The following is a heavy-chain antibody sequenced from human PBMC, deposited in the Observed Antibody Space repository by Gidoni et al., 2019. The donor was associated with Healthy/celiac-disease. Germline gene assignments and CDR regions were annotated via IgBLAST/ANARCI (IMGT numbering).Heavy chain of an antibody. Sequence: EVQLFESGGGLVQPGGSLRLSCAAPGFTFSSYAMSWVRPAPGKGLEWVSASSGSGGSTYYADSVKGRFTISRDNSKNTLYLQMNSLRAEDTAVYYCARPISSGWTWGQGTLVTVSS. CDR3: ARPISSGWT. CDR2: SSGSGGST. V-gene: IGHV3-23*01. D-gene: IGHD6-19*01. CDR1: GFTFSSYA. J-gene: IGHJ4*02.